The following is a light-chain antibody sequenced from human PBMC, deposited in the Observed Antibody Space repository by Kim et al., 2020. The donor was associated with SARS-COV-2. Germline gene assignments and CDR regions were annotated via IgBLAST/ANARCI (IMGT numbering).Light chain of an antibody. V-gene: IGKV3D-15*01. J-gene: IGKJ5*01. Sequence: EIVMTQSPATLSVSPGERATLSCRASQSVGSDLAWYQQKPGQAPRLVIYAASTRATGIPDRFSGSGSGTDFTLTISSLQSEDFAVYYCQQYNNWPPITFGQGTRLEIK. CDR1: QSVGSD. CDR2: AAS. CDR3: QQYNNWPPIT.